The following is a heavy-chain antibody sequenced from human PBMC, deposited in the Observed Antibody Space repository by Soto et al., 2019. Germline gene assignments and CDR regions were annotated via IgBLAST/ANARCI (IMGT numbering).Heavy chain of an antibody. CDR3: ARRYCSGGTCPRD. D-gene: IGHD2-15*01. J-gene: IGHJ4*02. V-gene: IGHV4-34*01. CDR2: MNHSGST. Sequence: QVQLQQWGAGLLKPSETLSLTCPVYGGSFSGYYWSWIRQPPGKGLEWIGEMNHSGSTSYKPSLKSRVTISVDTSKNQFSLKLSSVTAADTAVYYCARRYCSGGTCPRDWGQGTLVTVSS. CDR1: GGSFSGYY.